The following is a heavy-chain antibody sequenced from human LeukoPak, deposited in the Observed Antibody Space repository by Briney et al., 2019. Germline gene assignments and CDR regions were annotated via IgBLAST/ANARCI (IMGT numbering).Heavy chain of an antibody. CDR1: GYSISSGYY. D-gene: IGHD3-10*01. J-gene: IGHJ6*03. V-gene: IGHV4-38-2*02. CDR3: ARQRYYYRSGSYYGAPYYMDV. Sequence: SETLSLTCTVSGYSISSGYYWGWIRQPPGKGLEWIGSIYYSGSTYYNPSLKSRVTISVDTSNNQFSLKLSSVTAADTAVYYCARQRYYYRSGSYYGAPYYMDVWGKGTTVTISS. CDR2: IYYSGST.